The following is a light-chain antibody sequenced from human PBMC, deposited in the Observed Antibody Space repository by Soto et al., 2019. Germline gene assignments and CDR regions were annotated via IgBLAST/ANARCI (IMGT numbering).Light chain of an antibody. CDR3: QQRSNWPPARA. J-gene: IGKJ3*01. CDR2: DAS. V-gene: IGKV3-11*01. CDR1: QSVSSY. Sequence: EIVLTQSPATLSLSPGERATLSCRASQSVSSYLAWYQQKPGQAPRLLIYDASNRATGIPARFSGSGSGTDFTLTISSLEPEDFGVYYCQQRSNWPPARAFGPGTKVDIK.